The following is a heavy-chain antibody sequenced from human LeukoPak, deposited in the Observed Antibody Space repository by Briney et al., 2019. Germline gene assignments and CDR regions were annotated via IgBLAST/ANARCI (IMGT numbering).Heavy chain of an antibody. V-gene: IGHV3-53*01. D-gene: IGHD3-10*01. CDR2: IYRDAKT. CDR3: AKVKGWYGEGYFDY. J-gene: IGHJ4*02. CDR1: GFAVSSNY. Sequence: GGSLRLSCAASGFAVSSNYMSWVRQAPGEGLEWVSVIYRDAKTYYADSVKGRFTISRDISKNTLFLQMTSLRAEDTALYYCAKVKGWYGEGYFDYWGQGTLVTVSS.